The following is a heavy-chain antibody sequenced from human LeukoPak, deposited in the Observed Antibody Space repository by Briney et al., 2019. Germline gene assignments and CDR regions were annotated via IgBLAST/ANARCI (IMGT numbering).Heavy chain of an antibody. CDR3: AKDLVTGSLDY. J-gene: IGHJ4*02. CDR1: GFTFSGSA. D-gene: IGHD3-10*01. Sequence: GGSLRLSCAASGFTFSGSAMHWVRQASGKGLEWVGRIRSKANSYATAYAASVKGRFTISRDDSKNTLYLQMNSLRAEDTAVYYCAKDLVTGSLDYWGQGTLVTVSS. CDR2: IRSKANSYAT. V-gene: IGHV3-73*01.